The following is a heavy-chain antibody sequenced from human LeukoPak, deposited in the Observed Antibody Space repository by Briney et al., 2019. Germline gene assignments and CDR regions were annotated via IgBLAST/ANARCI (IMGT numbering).Heavy chain of an antibody. D-gene: IGHD1-7*01. CDR3: TPHRDGNYPFDY. V-gene: IGHV3-48*02. J-gene: IGHJ4*02. CDR2: ISSSSSTI. Sequence: PGGSLRPSCAASGFTFSSYSMNWVRQAPGKGLEWVSYISSSSSTIYYRDSVKGRFTISRDSAKNSLYLQMNSLRDEDTAVYYCTPHRDGNYPFDYWGQGTLVTVSS. CDR1: GFTFSSYS.